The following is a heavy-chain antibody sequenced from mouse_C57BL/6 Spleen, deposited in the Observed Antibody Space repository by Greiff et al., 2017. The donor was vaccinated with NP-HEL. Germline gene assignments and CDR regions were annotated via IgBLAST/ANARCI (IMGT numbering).Heavy chain of an antibody. CDR1: GYTFTDYY. D-gene: IGHD1-1*01. V-gene: IGHV1-26*01. J-gene: IGHJ2*01. CDR2: INPNNGGT. Sequence: VQLQQSGPELVKPGASVKISCKASGYTFTDYYMNWVKQSHGKSLEWIGDINPNNGGTSYNQKFKGKATLTVDKSSSTAYMELRSLTSEDAAVYYCARSYYGSRGGYWGQGTTLTVSS. CDR3: ARSYYGSRGGY.